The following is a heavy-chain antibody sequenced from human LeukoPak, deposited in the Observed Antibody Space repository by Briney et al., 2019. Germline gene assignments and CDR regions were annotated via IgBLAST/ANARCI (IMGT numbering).Heavy chain of an antibody. CDR3: AKSNGYGLIDY. CDR2: IYSSGNT. CDR1: GASISSSNYY. J-gene: IGHJ4*02. Sequence: SETPSLTCAVSGASISSSNYYWGWVRQSPGKGLEWIGNIYSSGNTYYNASLKSRVTMYIDTSKNQFSLKLSSVTAADTAMYYCAKSNGYGLIDYWGQGTLVTVSS. V-gene: IGHV4-39*05. D-gene: IGHD5-12*01.